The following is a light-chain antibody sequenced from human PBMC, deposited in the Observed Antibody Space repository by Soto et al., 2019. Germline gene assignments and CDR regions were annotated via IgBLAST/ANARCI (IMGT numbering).Light chain of an antibody. CDR2: GAS. V-gene: IGKV3-15*01. J-gene: IGKJ1*01. CDR3: HQYNTGLRT. CDR1: LNVATN. Sequence: ETVMTQSPATLSMSQGDRAALSCRASLNVATNMAWYQQKPGQAPRLLIYGASIRATGVPARFTGSGSGTEFTLTINNLQSEDFAVYYCHQYNTGLRTCGRGTKVDIK.